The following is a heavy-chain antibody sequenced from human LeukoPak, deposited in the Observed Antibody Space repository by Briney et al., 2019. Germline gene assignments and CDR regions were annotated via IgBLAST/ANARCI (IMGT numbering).Heavy chain of an antibody. V-gene: IGHV4-34*01. CDR1: GGSFSGYY. Sequence: PSETLSLTCAVYGGSFSGYYWSWIRRPPGKGLEWIGEINHSGSTNYNPSLKSRVTISVDTSKNQFSLKLSSVTAADTAVYYCARASVVTDYWGQGTLVTVSS. CDR2: INHSGST. D-gene: IGHD4-23*01. CDR3: ARASVVTDY. J-gene: IGHJ4*02.